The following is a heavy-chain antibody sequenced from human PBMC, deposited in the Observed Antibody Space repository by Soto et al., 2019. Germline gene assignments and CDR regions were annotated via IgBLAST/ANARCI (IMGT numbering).Heavy chain of an antibody. Sequence: QVQLVESGGGVVQPGRSLRLSCAASGFTFSSYGMHWVRQAPGKGLEWVAVIWYDGSNKYYADSVKGRFTISRDNSKNTLYLQMNRLRAEDTAVYYCARYLRRGIADPHPMEVWGKGTTVTVSS. CDR2: IWYDGSNK. V-gene: IGHV3-33*01. CDR1: GFTFSSYG. J-gene: IGHJ6*04. CDR3: ARYLRRGIADPHPMEV. D-gene: IGHD6-13*01.